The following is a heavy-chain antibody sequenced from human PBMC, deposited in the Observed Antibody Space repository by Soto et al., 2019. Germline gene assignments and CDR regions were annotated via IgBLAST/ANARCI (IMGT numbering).Heavy chain of an antibody. J-gene: IGHJ6*02. CDR3: VRENYYYGLDA. CDR2: INNAYST. V-gene: IGHV3-66*01. CDR1: GFDASVNF. Sequence: PGGSLRLCCAASGFDASVNFMTWVRQAPGKGLEWVSAINNAYSTFYADSVKGRFTISRDNSKNTVYLQMSSLRVEDTAMYYCVRENYYYGLDAWGQGTAVTVSS.